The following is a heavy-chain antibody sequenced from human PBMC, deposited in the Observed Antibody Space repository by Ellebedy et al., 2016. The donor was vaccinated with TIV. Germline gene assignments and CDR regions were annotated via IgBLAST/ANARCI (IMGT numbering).Heavy chain of an antibody. Sequence: MPSETLSLTCSVSGGSVSSHYWGWIRQPPGKGLEWIGTMSYSGSTYYNPSLKSRVTISVDTSKNQFSLKLSSVTAADAAVYYCARDEYNISWFKYWGQGTLVTVSS. CDR1: GGSVSSHY. J-gene: IGHJ4*02. CDR2: MSYSGST. V-gene: IGHV4-39*07. D-gene: IGHD6-13*01. CDR3: ARDEYNISWFKY.